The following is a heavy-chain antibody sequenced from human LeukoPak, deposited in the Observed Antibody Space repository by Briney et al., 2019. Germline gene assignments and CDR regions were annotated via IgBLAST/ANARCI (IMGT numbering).Heavy chain of an antibody. Sequence: GGSLRLSCAASGFTFSNAWMSWVRQAPGKGLEWVGRIKSKTDSGTTDYAAPVKGRFTISRDDSKNTLYLQMNSLKTEDTAVYYCTTGSSRCQLISDYWGQGTLVTVSS. CDR2: IKSKTDSGTT. CDR1: GFTFSNAW. D-gene: IGHD2-2*01. CDR3: TTGSSRCQLISDY. V-gene: IGHV3-15*01. J-gene: IGHJ4*02.